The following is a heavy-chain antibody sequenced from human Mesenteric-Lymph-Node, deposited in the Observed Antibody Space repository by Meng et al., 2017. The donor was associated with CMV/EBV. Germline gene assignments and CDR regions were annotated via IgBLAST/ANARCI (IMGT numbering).Heavy chain of an antibody. CDR3: ASSHKVVPAALLI. V-gene: IGHV1-8*01. D-gene: IGHD2-2*01. CDR2: MNPNSGNT. Sequence: KASAYTFTSYDINWVRQATGQGLEWMGWMNPNSGNTGYAQKFQGRVTMTRNTSISTAYMELSSLRSEDTAVYYCASSHKVVPAALLIWGQGTLVTVSS. J-gene: IGHJ4*02. CDR1: AYTFTSYD.